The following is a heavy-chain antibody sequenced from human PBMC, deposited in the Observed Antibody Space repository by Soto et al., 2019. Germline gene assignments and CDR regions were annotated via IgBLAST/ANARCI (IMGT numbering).Heavy chain of an antibody. V-gene: IGHV3-23*01. CDR1: VFIFESFG. J-gene: IGHJ5*02. CDR2: ISGSGFKK. Sequence: WGALLLSCATSVFIFESFGMSWVRQAPGKGLEWISSISGSGFKKYYADSVKGRFTISRDNSKSTVYLELNNLSAEDTAVYHCAKNQGVELVPLATVDWFDPWGQGSVVTAPQ. D-gene: IGHD1-26*01. CDR3: AKNQGVELVPLATVDWFDP.